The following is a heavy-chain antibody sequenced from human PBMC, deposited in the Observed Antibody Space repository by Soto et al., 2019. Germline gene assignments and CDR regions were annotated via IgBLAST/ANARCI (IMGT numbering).Heavy chain of an antibody. D-gene: IGHD3-3*01. V-gene: IGHV1-46*03. CDR1: GYTFISFY. CDR2: INPSGGST. Sequence: QVQLVQSGAEVKGPGASVKISCKASGYTFISFYIHWVRQAPGQGLEWMGIINPSGGSTNYAQRFKGRVIVTRGTSANTVYMELSSLGSEDTAVYYCARGRGSGDYWGQGTLVTVSS. J-gene: IGHJ4*02. CDR3: ARGRGSGDY.